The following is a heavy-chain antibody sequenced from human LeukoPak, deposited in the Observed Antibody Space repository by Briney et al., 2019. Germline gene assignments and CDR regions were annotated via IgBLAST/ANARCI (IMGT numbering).Heavy chain of an antibody. CDR1: GFTFSSHG. Sequence: HPGRSLRLSCAASGFTFSSHGMHWVRQAPGKGLEWVAVIWYDGSNKYYADSVKGRFTISRDNSKNTLYLQMNSLRAEDTAVYYCAKDHPVPYYMDVWGKGTTVTVSS. CDR2: IWYDGSNK. V-gene: IGHV3-33*06. D-gene: IGHD6-6*01. CDR3: AKDHPVPYYMDV. J-gene: IGHJ6*03.